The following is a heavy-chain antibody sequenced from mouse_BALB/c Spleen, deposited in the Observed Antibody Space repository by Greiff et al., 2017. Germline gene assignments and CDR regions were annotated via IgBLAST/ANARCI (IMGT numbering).Heavy chain of an antibody. CDR1: GFAFSSYD. J-gene: IGHJ2*01. Sequence: EVMLVESGGGLVKPGGSLKLFCAASGFAFSSYDMSWVRQTPEKRLEWVAYISSGGGSTYYPDTVKGRFTISRDNAKNTLYLQMSSLKSEDTAMYYCARLGRGNYFDYWGQGTTLTVSS. D-gene: IGHD4-1*01. V-gene: IGHV5-12-1*01. CDR2: ISSGGGST. CDR3: ARLGRGNYFDY.